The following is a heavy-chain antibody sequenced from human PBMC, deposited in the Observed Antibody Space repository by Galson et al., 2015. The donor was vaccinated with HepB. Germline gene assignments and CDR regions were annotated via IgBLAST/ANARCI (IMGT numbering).Heavy chain of an antibody. Sequence: SLRLSCAASGFSFSGSAMHWVRQASGKGLEWVSYISSSGSTIYYADSVKGRFTISRDNAKNSLYLQMNSLRAEDTAVYYCSSSVQSMAAFDIWGQGTMVTVSS. J-gene: IGHJ3*02. V-gene: IGHV3-48*03. CDR2: ISSSGSTI. CDR3: SSSVQSMAAFDI. CDR1: GFSFSGSA. D-gene: IGHD6-6*01.